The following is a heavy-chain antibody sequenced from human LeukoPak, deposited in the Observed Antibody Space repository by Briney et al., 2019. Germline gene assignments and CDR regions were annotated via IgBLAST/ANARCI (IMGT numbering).Heavy chain of an antibody. J-gene: IGHJ4*02. V-gene: IGHV4-34*01. CDR3: ARVSRSSGYYSGKYFDY. Sequence: PSETLSLTCAVYGGSFSGYYWSWFRQPPGKGLEWIGEINHSGSTNYNPSLNSRVTISVDTSKNQFSLKLSSVTAADTAVYYCARVSRSSGYYSGKYFDYWGQGTLVTVSS. CDR2: INHSGST. CDR1: GGSFSGYY. D-gene: IGHD3-22*01.